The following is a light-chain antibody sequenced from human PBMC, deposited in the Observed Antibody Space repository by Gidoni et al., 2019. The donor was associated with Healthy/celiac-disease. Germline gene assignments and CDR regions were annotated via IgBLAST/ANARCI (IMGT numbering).Light chain of an antibody. V-gene: IGKV3-15*01. Sequence: EIVMTQSPATLSVSPGERATLSCRASQSVNSNLAWYQQKPGQAPRLLIYGASTRATGIPARFSGSGSGTEFTLTISSLQSEDFAVYYCQQYNNWPPTCGPGTKVDIK. J-gene: IGKJ3*01. CDR3: QQYNNWPPT. CDR1: QSVNSN. CDR2: GAS.